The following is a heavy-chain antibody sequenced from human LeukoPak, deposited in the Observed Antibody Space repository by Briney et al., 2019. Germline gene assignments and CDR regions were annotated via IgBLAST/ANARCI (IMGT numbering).Heavy chain of an antibody. V-gene: IGHV4-59*01. CDR2: IYYSGST. D-gene: IGHD3-3*01. CDR3: ARVPGYDFWSGPSDHYGMDV. CDR1: GGSISSYY. J-gene: IGHJ6*02. Sequence: SETLSLTCTVSGGSISSYYWSWIRQPPGKGLEWTGYIYYSGSTNYNPSLKSRVTISVDTSKNQFSLKLSSVTAADTAVYYCARVPGYDFWSGPSDHYGMDVWGQGTTVTVSS.